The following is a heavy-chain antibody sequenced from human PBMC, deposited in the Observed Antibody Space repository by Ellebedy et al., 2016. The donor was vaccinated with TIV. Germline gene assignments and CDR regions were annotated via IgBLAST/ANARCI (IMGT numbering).Heavy chain of an antibody. CDR3: ARHVQMEWLLSPVYGMDV. D-gene: IGHD3-3*01. Sequence: MPSETLSLTCTVSGGSISSYYWSWIRQSPGKGLEWIGFIYYSGSTNYNPSLKSRVTLSVDTSKNQFSLKLSSVTAADTAVYYCARHVQMEWLLSPVYGMDVWGQGTTVTVSS. V-gene: IGHV4-59*08. CDR1: GGSISSYY. CDR2: IYYSGST. J-gene: IGHJ6*02.